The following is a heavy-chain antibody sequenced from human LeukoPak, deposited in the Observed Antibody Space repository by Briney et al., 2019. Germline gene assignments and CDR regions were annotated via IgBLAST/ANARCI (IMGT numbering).Heavy chain of an antibody. V-gene: IGHV5-51*01. J-gene: IGHJ4*02. CDR2: IYPGDSDT. CDR1: GYRFTSYW. CDR3: ARPIRYCSSTTCYPHPFDY. Sequence: GESLKISCKGSGYRFTSYWIGWVRQMPGKGLEWMGIIYPGDSDTRYSPSFQGQVTISADKSINTAYLQWSSLQASDTAMYYCARPIRYCSSTTCYPHPFDYWGQGTLVTVSS. D-gene: IGHD2-2*01.